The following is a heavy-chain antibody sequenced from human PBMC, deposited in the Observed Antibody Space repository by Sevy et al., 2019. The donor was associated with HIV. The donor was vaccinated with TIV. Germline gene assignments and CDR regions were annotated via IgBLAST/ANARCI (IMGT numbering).Heavy chain of an antibody. V-gene: IGHV3-21*01. D-gene: IGHD3-22*01. Sequence: GESLKISCAASGFTFSSYSMNWVRQAPGKGLEWVSSISSSSSYIYYADSVKGRFTISRDNAKNSLYLQMNSLRAEDTAVYYCASGCPLPYYYDSSGYNSDDAFDIWGQGTMVTVSS. CDR1: GFTFSSYS. CDR2: ISSSSSYI. J-gene: IGHJ3*02. CDR3: ASGCPLPYYYDSSGYNSDDAFDI.